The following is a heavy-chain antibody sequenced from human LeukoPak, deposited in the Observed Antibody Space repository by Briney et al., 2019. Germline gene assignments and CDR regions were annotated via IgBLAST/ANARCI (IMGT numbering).Heavy chain of an antibody. Sequence: GGSLRLSYAASGFTFSSYSMNWVRQAPGKGLEWVSYISSSSTIYYADSVKGRFTISRDNAKNSLYLQMNSLRAEDTAVYYCARDRSWGFDYWGQGTLVTVSS. D-gene: IGHD1-26*01. CDR2: ISSSSTI. CDR1: GFTFSSYS. CDR3: ARDRSWGFDY. J-gene: IGHJ4*02. V-gene: IGHV3-48*04.